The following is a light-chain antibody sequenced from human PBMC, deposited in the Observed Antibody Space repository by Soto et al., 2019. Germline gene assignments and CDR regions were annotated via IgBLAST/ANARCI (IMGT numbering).Light chain of an antibody. CDR2: WAS. CDR3: QQYYSTPLT. V-gene: IGKV4-1*01. J-gene: IGKJ4*01. CDR1: QSVLFTSNNNNY. Sequence: DIVMTQSPDSLTVSLGERATINCQSSQSVLFTSNNNNYLAWYQQKPGQPPKLLIYWASTRESGVPDRFSGSGSGTDFTRTISSLQSEDVAVYYCQQYYSTPLTFGGGTKVEIK.